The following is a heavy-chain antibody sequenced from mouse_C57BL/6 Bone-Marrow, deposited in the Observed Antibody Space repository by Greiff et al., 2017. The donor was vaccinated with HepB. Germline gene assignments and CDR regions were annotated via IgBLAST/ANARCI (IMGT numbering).Heavy chain of an antibody. Sequence: EVKLVESGGGLVKPGGSLKLSCAASGFTFSSYTMSWVRQTPEKRLEWVATISGGGGNTYYPDSVKGRFTISRDNAKNTLYLQMSSLGSEDTALYYCAGHVYDYPFAYWGQGTLVTVST. J-gene: IGHJ3*01. CDR1: GFTFSSYT. CDR3: AGHVYDYPFAY. V-gene: IGHV5-9*01. CDR2: ISGGGGNT. D-gene: IGHD2-4*01.